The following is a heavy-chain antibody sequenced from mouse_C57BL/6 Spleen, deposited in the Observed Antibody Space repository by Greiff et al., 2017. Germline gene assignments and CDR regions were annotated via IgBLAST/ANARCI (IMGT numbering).Heavy chain of an antibody. J-gene: IGHJ2*01. V-gene: IGHV1-22*01. CDR3: ARGGFYDGYSEGY. CDR2: INPNNGGT. Sequence: VQLQQSGPELVKPGASVKMSCKASGYTFTDYNMHWVKQSHGKSLEWIGYINPNNGGTSYNQKFKGKATLTVNKSSSTAYMELRSLTSEDSAVYYCARGGFYDGYSEGYWGQGTTLTVSS. D-gene: IGHD2-3*01. CDR1: GYTFTDYN.